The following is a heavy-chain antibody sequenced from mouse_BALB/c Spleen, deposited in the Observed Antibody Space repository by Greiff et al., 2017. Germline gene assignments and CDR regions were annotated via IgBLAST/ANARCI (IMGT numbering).Heavy chain of an antibody. Sequence: VKVVESGPGLVAPSQSLSITCTVSGFSLTSYDISWIRQPPGKGLEWLGVIWTGGGTNYNSAFMSRLSISKDNSKSQVFLKMNSLQTDDTAIYYCVRDYYYAMDYWGQGTSVTVSS. V-gene: IGHV2-9-2*01. J-gene: IGHJ4*01. CDR2: IWTGGGT. CDR1: GFSLTSYD. CDR3: VRDYYYAMDY.